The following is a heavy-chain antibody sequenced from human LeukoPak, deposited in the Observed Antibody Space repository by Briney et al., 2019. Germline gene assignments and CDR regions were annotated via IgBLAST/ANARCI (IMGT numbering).Heavy chain of an antibody. CDR3: AKDSVLRFLEWPSEDYYMDV. J-gene: IGHJ6*03. D-gene: IGHD3-3*01. CDR1: GFTFSSYG. Sequence: PGGSLRLSCAASGFTFSSYGMHWVRQAPGKGLEWVAVISYDGSNKYYADSVKGRFTISRDNSKNTLYLQMNSLRAEDTAVYYCAKDSVLRFLEWPSEDYYMDVWGKGTTVTVSS. V-gene: IGHV3-30*18. CDR2: ISYDGSNK.